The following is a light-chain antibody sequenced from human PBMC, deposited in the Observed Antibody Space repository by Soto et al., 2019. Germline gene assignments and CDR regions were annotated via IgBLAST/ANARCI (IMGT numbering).Light chain of an antibody. CDR3: CSFAGSSLV. CDR2: DVT. Sequence: QSALTQPRSVSGSPGQSVTISCTGTSGDVGGYNYVSWYQQHPGKAPKLMIYDVTKRPSGVPDRFSGSKSGNAASLTISGLQAEDESHYYCCSFAGSSLVFGGGTKVTVL. V-gene: IGLV2-11*01. J-gene: IGLJ2*01. CDR1: SGDVGGYNY.